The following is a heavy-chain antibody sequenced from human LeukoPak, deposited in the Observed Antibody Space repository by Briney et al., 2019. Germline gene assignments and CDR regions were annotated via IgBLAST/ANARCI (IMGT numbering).Heavy chain of an antibody. V-gene: IGHV3-23*01. Sequence: GGSLRLSCAASGFIFTSYAMSWVRHTPGKGLEWVSGISGSGATTYYADSVKGRLTISRDNSKNTVYLQMNSLRAEDTAVYYCAKGARLRLGEDFDYWGQGTLVTVPS. CDR2: ISGSGATT. CDR3: AKGARLRLGEDFDY. D-gene: IGHD3-16*01. CDR1: GFIFTSYA. J-gene: IGHJ4*02.